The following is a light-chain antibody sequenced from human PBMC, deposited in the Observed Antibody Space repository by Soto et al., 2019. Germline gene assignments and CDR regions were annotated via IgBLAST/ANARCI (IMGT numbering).Light chain of an antibody. J-gene: IGKJ5*01. CDR3: QQRSNWPPIT. V-gene: IGKV3-11*01. CDR1: QSVSSY. CDR2: DAS. Sequence: EIVLTQSPATLSLSPGERATLSCRASQSVSSYLAWYQQKPGQAPRLLIYDASNRATGIPTRFSGGGSGTDFTLTIRSLEPEDFAVYFCQQRSNWPPITYVQGTPREMK.